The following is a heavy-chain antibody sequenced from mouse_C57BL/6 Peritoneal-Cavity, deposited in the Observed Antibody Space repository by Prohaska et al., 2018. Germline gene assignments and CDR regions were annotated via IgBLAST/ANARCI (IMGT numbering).Heavy chain of an antibody. CDR1: GYTFPSYW. Sequence: QVQLQQPGAELVKPGASVKLSCKASGYTFPSYWLQWVKQRPGQGFEWIGVIDPSDSYTNYNQKFKGKATLTVDTSSSTAYMQLSSLTSEDSAVYYCALYGNYGNWGQGTLVTVSA. D-gene: IGHD2-1*01. V-gene: IGHV1-50*01. J-gene: IGHJ3*01. CDR3: ALYGNYGN. CDR2: IDPSDSYT.